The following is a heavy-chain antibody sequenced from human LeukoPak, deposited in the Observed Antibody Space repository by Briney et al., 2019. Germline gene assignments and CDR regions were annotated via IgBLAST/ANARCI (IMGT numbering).Heavy chain of an antibody. CDR2: ISYDGSNK. J-gene: IGHJ4*02. D-gene: IGHD1-14*01. CDR3: ARGLGRGQPPRDPDDFDY. V-gene: IGHV3-30*03. Sequence: GRFLRLSCAASGFTFSSYGMHWVRQAPGKGLEWVAVISYDGSNKYYADSVKGRFTISRDNSKNTLYLQMNSLRAEDTAVYYCARGLGRGQPPRDPDDFDYWGQGTLVTVSS. CDR1: GFTFSSYG.